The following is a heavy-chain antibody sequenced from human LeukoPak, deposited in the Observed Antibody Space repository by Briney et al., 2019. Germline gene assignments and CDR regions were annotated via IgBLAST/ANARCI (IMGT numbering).Heavy chain of an antibody. CDR3: AKDQMYYDSSGYWDY. J-gene: IGHJ4*02. CDR1: GFTFSSHA. D-gene: IGHD3-22*01. CDR2: ISYDGSNK. Sequence: GRSLRLSCAASGFTFSSHAMHWVRQAPGKGLEWVAVISYDGSNKYYADSVKGRFTISRDNSKNTLYLQMNSLRAEDTAVYYCAKDQMYYDSSGYWDYWGQGTLVTVSS. V-gene: IGHV3-30-3*01.